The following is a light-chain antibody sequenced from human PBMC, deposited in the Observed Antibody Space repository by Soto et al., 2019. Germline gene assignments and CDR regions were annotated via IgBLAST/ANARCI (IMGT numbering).Light chain of an antibody. CDR1: QSVSTN. CDR2: FAS. V-gene: IGKV3-15*01. J-gene: IGKJ4*01. Sequence: VMTQSPATLSVSPGERAALSCRASQSVSTNLAWYQQKPGQPPRLLIYFASTRATAVPARFTAGGSGTEFTLTISSLQSEDFAVYYCQQYNNWPLTFGGGTKVDIK. CDR3: QQYNNWPLT.